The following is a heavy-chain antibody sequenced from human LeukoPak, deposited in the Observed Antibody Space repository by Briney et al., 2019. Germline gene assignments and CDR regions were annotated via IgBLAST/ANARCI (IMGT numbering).Heavy chain of an antibody. CDR1: GGSLSSYY. D-gene: IGHD5-24*01. J-gene: IGHJ3*02. CDR2: IYYSEST. CDR3: ARDLETGDGYNSGVGAFDI. V-gene: IGHV4-59*01. Sequence: PSETLSLTCTVSGGSLSSYYWSWIRQPPGKGLEWIGYIYYSESTNYNPSLKSRVTISVDTSKNQFSLKLSSVTAADTAVYYCARDLETGDGYNSGVGAFDIWGQGTMVTVSS.